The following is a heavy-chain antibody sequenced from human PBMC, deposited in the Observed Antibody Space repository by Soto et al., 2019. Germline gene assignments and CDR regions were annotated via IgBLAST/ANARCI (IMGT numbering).Heavy chain of an antibody. V-gene: IGHV3-49*03. J-gene: IGHJ4*02. CDR3: SRDKRGCSVGCCYSFDC. D-gene: IGHD2-15*01. Sequence: EVPLVESGGGLVQPGRSLRLSCSVSGYTFGDYAVSWFRQATGKGLEWLGFITSKAYGATTEYAASVKGRISISRDDSKSIAYLHMDRLRTEDTAVYYCSRDKRGCSVGCCYSFDCWGQGTLVTVSS. CDR2: ITSKAYGATT. CDR1: GYTFGDYA.